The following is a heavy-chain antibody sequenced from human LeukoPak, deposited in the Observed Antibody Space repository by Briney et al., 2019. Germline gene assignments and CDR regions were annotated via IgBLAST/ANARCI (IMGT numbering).Heavy chain of an antibody. V-gene: IGHV3-23*01. CDR3: CGDFDY. CDR2: ISASGGST. Sequence: GGSLRVSCAASGFTFSSYAMSWVRQAPGKGLEWVSIISASGGSTYYPDSVKGRFTISRDNSKNTLYLQMNSLRGEDTAVYYCCGDFDYWGQGTLVTVSS. J-gene: IGHJ4*02. CDR1: GFTFSSYA. D-gene: IGHD2-21*01.